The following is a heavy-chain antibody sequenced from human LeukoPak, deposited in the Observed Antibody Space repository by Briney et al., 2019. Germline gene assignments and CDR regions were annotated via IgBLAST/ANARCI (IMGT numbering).Heavy chain of an antibody. D-gene: IGHD3-16*01. V-gene: IGHV3-33*08. CDR1: EFTFSSYG. J-gene: IGHJ4*02. Sequence: PGSSQRLSCAASEFTFSSYGMHWARQVPGKGLEWVAVISYDGTNKYYADSVKGRFTISRDNSKNTLYLQMNNLRAEDTAVYYCARGLGEFFFDSWGQGTLVIVSS. CDR2: ISYDGTNK. CDR3: ARGLGEFFFDS.